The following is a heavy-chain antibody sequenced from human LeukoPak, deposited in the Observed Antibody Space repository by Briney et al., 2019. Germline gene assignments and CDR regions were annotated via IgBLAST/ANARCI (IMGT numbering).Heavy chain of an antibody. CDR3: ARRYSSSRILNYYYYYYMDV. J-gene: IGHJ6*03. CDR1: GGAFSGYY. Sequence: SETLSLTCAVYGGAFSGYYWSWIRQPPGKGLEWIGEINHSGSTNYNLSLKSRVTISVDKSKNQFSLKLSSVTAADTAVYYCARRYSSSRILNYYYYYYMDVWGKGTTVTVSS. D-gene: IGHD6-13*01. V-gene: IGHV4-34*01. CDR2: INHSGST.